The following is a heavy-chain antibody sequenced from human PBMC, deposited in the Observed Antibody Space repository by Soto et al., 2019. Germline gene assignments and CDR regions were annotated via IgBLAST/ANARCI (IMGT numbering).Heavy chain of an antibody. D-gene: IGHD4-17*01. V-gene: IGHV5-51*01. CDR3: ARHGFYGGFSSNYFDP. CDR1: GYSFTNYW. CDR2: IYPSDSDT. Sequence: GESLKISCKGSGYSFTNYWIAWVRQMPGKGLEYMGIIYPSDSDTRYSPSFQGQVTISADKSISTAYLQWSGLKASDTAIYYCARHGFYGGFSSNYFDPWGQVTLVTVSS. J-gene: IGHJ5*02.